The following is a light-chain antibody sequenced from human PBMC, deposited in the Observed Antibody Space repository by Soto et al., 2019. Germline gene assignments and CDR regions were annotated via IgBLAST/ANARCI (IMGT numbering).Light chain of an antibody. Sequence: QSVLTQPASVSGSPGQSITISCTGTSSDVGSYNLVSWYQHHPGKAPKLMIYEGSKRPSGVSDRFSGSRSGNTASLTISGLQAEDEDDYYCYSYASSSTFGLYVFGTGTKLTVL. J-gene: IGLJ1*01. V-gene: IGLV2-23*03. CDR1: SSDVGSYNL. CDR2: EGS. CDR3: YSYASSSTFGLYV.